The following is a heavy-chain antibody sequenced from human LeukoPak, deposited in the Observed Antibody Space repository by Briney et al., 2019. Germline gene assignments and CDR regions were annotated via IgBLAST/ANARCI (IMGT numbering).Heavy chain of an antibody. J-gene: IGHJ4*02. D-gene: IGHD6-13*01. CDR2: IYYSGTT. CDR3: ARHGCVAAAGTVRCYFDY. V-gene: IGHV4-59*08. Sequence: SETLSLTCTVSGGSISSYYWSWIRQPPGKGLEWIGYIYYSGTTNYNPSLKSRVTMSVDTSKNQFSLKLSSVTAADTAVYYCARHGCVAAAGTVRCYFDYWGQGTLVTVSS. CDR1: GGSISSYY.